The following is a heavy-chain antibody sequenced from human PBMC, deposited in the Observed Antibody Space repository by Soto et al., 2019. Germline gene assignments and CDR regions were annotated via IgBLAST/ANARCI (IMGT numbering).Heavy chain of an antibody. V-gene: IGHV1-69*13. D-gene: IGHD2-15*01. CDR1: GGTFTSYA. J-gene: IGHJ6*01. CDR2: ISPNFGKA. Sequence: SVKVSCKASGGTFTSYAISWVRQAPGQGLEWMGGISPNFGKANYAQKFQGRVTITADESTSTAYMELSSLRSVNTGVYYCAADRAPPKCCRGMD. CDR3: AADRAPPKCCRGMD.